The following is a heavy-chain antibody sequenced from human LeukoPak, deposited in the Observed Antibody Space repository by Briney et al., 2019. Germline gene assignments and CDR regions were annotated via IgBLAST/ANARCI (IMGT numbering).Heavy chain of an antibody. J-gene: IGHJ4*02. V-gene: IGHV4-4*02. CDR3: AREGGFYRPLDY. D-gene: IGHD3-3*01. CDR1: GDSVTSTHW. CDR2: VHLDGRT. Sequence: SGTLSLTCDGSGDSVTSTHWWTWVRQPPGKGLEWIGEVHLDGRTNYNPSLKSRLIMSVGLPQNHISLKLTSVTAADTAVYYCAREGGFYRPLDYLGQGTLVTVSS.